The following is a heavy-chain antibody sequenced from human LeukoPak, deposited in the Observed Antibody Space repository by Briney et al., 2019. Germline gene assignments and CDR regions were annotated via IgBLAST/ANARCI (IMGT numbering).Heavy chain of an antibody. CDR3: AKDRWLRLPESSFMYY. CDR1: GFTFSSYA. D-gene: IGHD5-24*01. J-gene: IGHJ4*02. Sequence: PGGSLRLSCAASGFTFSSYAMSWVRQAPGKGLEWVSAISGSGGSTYYADSVEGRFTISRDNSKNTLYLQMNSLRAEDTAVYYCAKDRWLRLPESSFMYYWGQGTLVTVSS. V-gene: IGHV3-23*01. CDR2: ISGSGGST.